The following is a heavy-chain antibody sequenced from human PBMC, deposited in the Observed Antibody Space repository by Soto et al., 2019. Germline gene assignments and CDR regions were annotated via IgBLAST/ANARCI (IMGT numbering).Heavy chain of an antibody. CDR2: VYPADSDT. V-gene: IGHV5-51*01. J-gene: IGHJ6*01. D-gene: IGHD3-3*01. Sequence: PGQSLKISCKGSGYRFTSYWIGWVRQMPRKGLEWMGTVYPADSDTRYSPSFQGQVTISAGKSISTAYLPWSTLKASDTDMYHCSSQFRSPGSGDYRCYYYHGMEIRGPGTTV. CDR3: SSQFRSPGSGDYRCYYYHGMEI. CDR1: GYRFTSYW.